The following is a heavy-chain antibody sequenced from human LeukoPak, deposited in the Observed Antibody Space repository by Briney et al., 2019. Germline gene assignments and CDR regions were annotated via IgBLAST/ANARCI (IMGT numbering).Heavy chain of an antibody. CDR3: AKVIKGYSGYDYPTDY. D-gene: IGHD5-12*01. V-gene: IGHV3-23*01. J-gene: IGHJ4*02. CDR1: GFTFSSYA. CDR2: ISGSGGST. Sequence: PGGSLRLSCAASGFTFSSYAMSWVRQAPGKGLEWVSAISGSGGSTYYADSVKGRFTISRDNSKNTLYLQMNSLRAEDTAVYYCAKVIKGYSGYDYPTDYWGQGTLVTVSS.